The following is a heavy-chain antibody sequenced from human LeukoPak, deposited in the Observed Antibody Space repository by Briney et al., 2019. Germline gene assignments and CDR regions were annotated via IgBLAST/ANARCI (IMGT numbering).Heavy chain of an antibody. D-gene: IGHD2-2*01. J-gene: IGHJ5*02. Sequence: GASVKVSFKASGYTFTIYGISWVRQAPGQGGEWMGWISAYNGNTNFAQKVQGRVSMTTDTSTSTAYMELRNLRSDDTAVYYCARVDCSSTSCSLNWFDPWGQGTLVTVSS. CDR2: ISAYNGNT. CDR1: GYTFTIYG. V-gene: IGHV1-18*04. CDR3: ARVDCSSTSCSLNWFDP.